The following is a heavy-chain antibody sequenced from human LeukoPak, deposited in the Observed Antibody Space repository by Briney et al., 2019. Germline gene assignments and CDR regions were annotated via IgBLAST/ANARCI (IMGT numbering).Heavy chain of an antibody. J-gene: IGHJ4*02. CDR1: GYTFTGYY. D-gene: IGHD1-1*01. CDR2: INPNSGGT. CDR3: ARGGRAGRNPGVDY. V-gene: IGHV1-2*02. Sequence: GASVKVSCKASGYTFTGYYMHWVRQAPGQGLEWMGWINPNSGGTNYAQKFQGRVTMTRDTSTSTVYMELSSLRSEDTAVYYCARGGRAGRNPGVDYWGQGTLVTVSS.